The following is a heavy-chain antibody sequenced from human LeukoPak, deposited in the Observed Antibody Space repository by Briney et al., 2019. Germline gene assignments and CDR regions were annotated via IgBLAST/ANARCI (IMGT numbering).Heavy chain of an antibody. V-gene: IGHV4-59*01. CDR1: GGSFSGYF. CDR3: ASKSTDHGELRFDY. Sequence: SETLSLTCAVSGGSFSGYFWSWIRQPPGKGLEWIGYFYNTGTTNYNPSLKSRVNIAVDTTKNQFSLKVNSVTAADTGVYYCASKSTDHGELRFDYWGQGTLVTVSS. J-gene: IGHJ4*02. CDR2: FYNTGTT. D-gene: IGHD4-17*01.